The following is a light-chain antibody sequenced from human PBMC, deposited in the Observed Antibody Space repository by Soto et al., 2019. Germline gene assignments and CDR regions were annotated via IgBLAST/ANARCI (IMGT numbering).Light chain of an antibody. CDR3: QQRSNWPPIT. J-gene: IGKJ5*01. Sequence: EIVLTQSPVTLSLSPGERATLSCRASQSVSNSLVWFQQKPGQAPRLLIYGASSRAAGIPDRFSGSGSGTDFTLTISSLEPEDFAVYYCQQRSNWPPITFGQGTRLEI. V-gene: IGKV3-11*01. CDR1: QSVSNS. CDR2: GAS.